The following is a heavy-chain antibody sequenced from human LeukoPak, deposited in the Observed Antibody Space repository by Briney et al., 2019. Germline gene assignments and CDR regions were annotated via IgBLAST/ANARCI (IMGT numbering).Heavy chain of an antibody. CDR3: ARRYSYGSFDY. J-gene: IGHJ4*02. V-gene: IGHV3-53*01. Sequence: GGSLRLSCAASGFTVSSTYMSWVRQAPGKGLEWVSVIYSGGATYYADSVKGRFTISRDNSKNMLYLQMNSLRAEDTAVYYCARRYSYGSFDYWGQGTLVTVSS. CDR2: IYSGGAT. CDR1: GFTVSSTY. D-gene: IGHD5-18*01.